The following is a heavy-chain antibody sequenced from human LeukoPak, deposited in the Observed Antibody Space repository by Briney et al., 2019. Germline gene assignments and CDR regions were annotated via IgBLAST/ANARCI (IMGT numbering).Heavy chain of an antibody. CDR1: GFTFSSYS. Sequence: GGSLRLSCAASGFTFSSYSMNWVRQAPGEGREWVSSISSSSRYIYYADSVKGRFTISRDNAKNSLYLQMNSLRAEDTAVYYCARGLLAVARSGAFDIWGQGTMVTVSS. D-gene: IGHD6-19*01. CDR2: ISSSSRYI. V-gene: IGHV3-21*01. CDR3: ARGLLAVARSGAFDI. J-gene: IGHJ3*02.